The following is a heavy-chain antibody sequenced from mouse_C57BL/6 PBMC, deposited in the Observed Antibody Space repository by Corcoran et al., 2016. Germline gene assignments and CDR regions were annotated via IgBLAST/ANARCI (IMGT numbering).Heavy chain of an antibody. Sequence: QGKLQQSGAELVKPRAPVKISCKASGYAFSIYWMNWVKHSPGKGLEWIGQIYPGDGDTNYNGKFKGKATLTADKSSSTAYMQLSSLTSEDSAVYVCARRILITTIGFFDVWGTGTTVTVSS. CDR1: GYAFSIYW. CDR3: ARRILITTIGFFDV. D-gene: IGHD1-1*01. J-gene: IGHJ1*03. CDR2: IYPGDGDT. V-gene: IGHV1-80*01.